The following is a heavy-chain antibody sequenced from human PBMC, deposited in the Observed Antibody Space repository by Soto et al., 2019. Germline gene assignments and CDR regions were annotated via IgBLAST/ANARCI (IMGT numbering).Heavy chain of an antibody. CDR3: ARTIFGVVMYYGMDF. CDR1: GYSFTSYW. D-gene: IGHD3-3*01. J-gene: IGHJ6*02. CDR2: IDPSDSYT. Sequence: PXDSLTTARKGSGYSFTSYWINLARQMRGKGLEWMGRIDPSDSYTNDSPSFQGHVTISADKSISTAYLQWSSLKASDTAMYYCARTIFGVVMYYGMDFRGQGTTGTVSS. V-gene: IGHV5-10-1*01.